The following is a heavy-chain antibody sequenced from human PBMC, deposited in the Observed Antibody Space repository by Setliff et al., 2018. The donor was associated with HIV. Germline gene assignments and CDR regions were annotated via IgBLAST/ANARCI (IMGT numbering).Heavy chain of an antibody. Sequence: PSETLSLTCTVSGGSISSSSYYWGWIRQPPGKGLEWIGSIYYGGNTYYNPSLQSRVTISIDTAKNQFSLNLNSVTATDTAVYYCARGLPLRDGFNHRALDIWGHGTRVTVSS. CDR1: GGSISSSSYY. J-gene: IGHJ3*02. D-gene: IGHD2-15*01. CDR2: IYYGGNT. CDR3: ARGLPLRDGFNHRALDI. V-gene: IGHV4-39*07.